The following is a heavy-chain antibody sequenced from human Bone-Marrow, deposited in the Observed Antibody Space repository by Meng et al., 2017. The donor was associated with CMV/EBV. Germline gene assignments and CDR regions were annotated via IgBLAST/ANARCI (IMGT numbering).Heavy chain of an antibody. V-gene: IGHV2-70D*14. CDR1: GFSLSTSGMR. J-gene: IGHJ6*02. CDR2: IDWDDDK. D-gene: IGHD3-10*01. Sequence: SGPTLVKPTPPLTLICTFSGFSLSTSGMRVSWIRQPPGKALEWLARIDWDDDKFYSTSLKTRLTISKDTSKNQVVLTMTNMDPVDTATYYCARSYGSGSYSYYYYGMDVWGQGTTVTVSS. CDR3: ARSYGSGSYSYYYYGMDV.